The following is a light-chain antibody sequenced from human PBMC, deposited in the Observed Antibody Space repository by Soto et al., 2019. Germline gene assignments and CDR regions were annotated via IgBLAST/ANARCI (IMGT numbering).Light chain of an antibody. CDR1: HSIGSW. CDR2: DAS. Sequence: DIQLTQSPSTLSASVGDSVTITCRASHSIGSWLAWYQQKPGKDPKLLIYDASSLERGVPSSFSGSGSGTEFTLTISSLQPDDFATYYCQQYNSYWTFGQGTKVDIK. CDR3: QQYNSYWT. V-gene: IGKV1-5*01. J-gene: IGKJ1*01.